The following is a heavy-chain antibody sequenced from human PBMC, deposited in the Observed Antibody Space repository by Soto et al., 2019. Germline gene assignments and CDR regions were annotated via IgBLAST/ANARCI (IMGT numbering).Heavy chain of an antibody. CDR1: GFTVSDDY. V-gene: IGHV3-53*01. Sequence: GGSLRLSCAASGFTVSDDYMRWVRQAPGKGLEWVSVINRGGSTFYAGSVKGRFTISIDNSKNTLHLQVNSLRAEDTACYCCARGSLKLYLWGQGTLVTVPS. J-gene: IGHJ4*02. CDR3: ARGSLKLYL. D-gene: IGHD6-19*01. CDR2: INRGGST.